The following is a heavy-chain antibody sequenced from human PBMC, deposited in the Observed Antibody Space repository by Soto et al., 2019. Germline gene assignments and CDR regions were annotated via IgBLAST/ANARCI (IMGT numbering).Heavy chain of an antibody. D-gene: IGHD6-19*01. CDR3: AKGKAGSSGWLNWFDP. J-gene: IGHJ5*02. Sequence: EVQLLESGGVLVQPGGSLRLSCAASGFTFSSYAMSWVRQAPGKGLEWVSAISGSGGSTYYADSLKGRFTIYRNNSKNTLYLQINSLRAEDTAVYYCAKGKAGSSGWLNWFDPWGQGTLVTVSS. CDR2: ISGSGGST. CDR1: GFTFSSYA. V-gene: IGHV3-23*01.